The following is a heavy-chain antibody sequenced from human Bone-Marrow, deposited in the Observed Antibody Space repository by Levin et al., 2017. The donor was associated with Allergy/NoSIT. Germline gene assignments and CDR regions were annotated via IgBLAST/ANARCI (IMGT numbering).Heavy chain of an antibody. Sequence: SQTLSLTCAVYGGSFSGYYWSWIRQPPGKGLEWIGEINHSGSTNYNPSLKSRVTISVDTSKNQFSLKLSSVTAADTAVYYCARLAAAGTCYFDYWGQGTLVTVSS. CDR3: ARLAAAGTCYFDY. CDR2: INHSGST. V-gene: IGHV4-34*01. J-gene: IGHJ4*02. D-gene: IGHD6-13*01. CDR1: GGSFSGYY.